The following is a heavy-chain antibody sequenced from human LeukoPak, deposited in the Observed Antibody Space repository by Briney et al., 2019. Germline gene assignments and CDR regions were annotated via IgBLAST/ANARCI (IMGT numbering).Heavy chain of an antibody. CDR2: ISSSGSTI. Sequence: KPGGSLRLSCAASGFTFSDYYMSWIRQAPGKGLEWVSYISSSGSTIDYADSVKGRFTISRDNAKNSLYLQMNSLRAEDTAVYYCARFRLTVTTYAHLVYWGQGTLVTVSS. J-gene: IGHJ4*02. D-gene: IGHD4-17*01. CDR3: ARFRLTVTTYAHLVY. CDR1: GFTFSDYY. V-gene: IGHV3-11*01.